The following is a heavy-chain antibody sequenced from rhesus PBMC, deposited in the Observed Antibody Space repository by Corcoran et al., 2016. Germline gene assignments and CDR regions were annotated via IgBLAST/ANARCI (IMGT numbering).Heavy chain of an antibody. CDR2: ITNSGSN. D-gene: IGHD6-25*01. CDR3: AGRIAGSQNRFDV. Sequence: QVQLQESGPGLVKPSETLSLTCAVSGYSISSGYYWSWIRQPPGKGLEWIGYITNSGSNSHNPSLKSRVTIARDTAKNQFSLKLSSVTAADAAVYYCAGRIAGSQNRFDVWGPGVLVTVSS. CDR1: GYSISSGYY. J-gene: IGHJ5-1*01. V-gene: IGHV4-122*02.